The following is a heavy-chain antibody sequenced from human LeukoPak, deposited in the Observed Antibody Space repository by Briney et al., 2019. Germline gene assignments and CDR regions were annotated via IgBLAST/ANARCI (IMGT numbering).Heavy chain of an antibody. CDR3: ARYSGSYGKDFQH. V-gene: IGHV4-30-4*01. CDR1: GGSISSGDYY. Sequence: SSQTLSLTCTVSGGSISSGDYYWNWIRQPPGKGLEWIGYIYYSGSTGYNPSLKSRVTISGDTSKNQFSLKLSSVTAADTAVYYCARYSGSYGKDFQHWGQGTLVTVSS. CDR2: IYYSGST. D-gene: IGHD1-26*01. J-gene: IGHJ1*01.